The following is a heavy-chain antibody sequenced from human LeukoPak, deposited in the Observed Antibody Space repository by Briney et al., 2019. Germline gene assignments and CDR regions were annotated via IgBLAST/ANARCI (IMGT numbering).Heavy chain of an antibody. CDR2: IDGNGDNT. Sequence: GGSLRLSCAASGFTFSSYAVSWVRQAPGKGLAWVSTIDGNGDNTYYADSVKGRFTISRDNSKNTLYLQMNSLRAEDTAVYYCAKVGAFSWDDGLGYYYYMDVWGKGTTVTVSS. J-gene: IGHJ6*03. D-gene: IGHD1-1*01. V-gene: IGHV3-23*01. CDR1: GFTFSSYA. CDR3: AKVGAFSWDDGLGYYYYMDV.